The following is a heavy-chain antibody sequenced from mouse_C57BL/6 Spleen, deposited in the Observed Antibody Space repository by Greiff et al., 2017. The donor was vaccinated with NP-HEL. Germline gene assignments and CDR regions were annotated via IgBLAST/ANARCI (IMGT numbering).Heavy chain of an antibody. J-gene: IGHJ2*01. V-gene: IGHV5-4*01. Sequence: EVKLVESGGGLVKPGGSLKLSCAASGFTFSSYAMSWVRQTPQKRLEWVATISDGGSYTDYPDHVKGRFTISRDNAKNNLYLQMSHLKSEDTAMYYCARDGNYEGFYYFDYWGQGTTLTVSS. D-gene: IGHD2-1*01. CDR2: ISDGGSYT. CDR1: GFTFSSYA. CDR3: ARDGNYEGFYYFDY.